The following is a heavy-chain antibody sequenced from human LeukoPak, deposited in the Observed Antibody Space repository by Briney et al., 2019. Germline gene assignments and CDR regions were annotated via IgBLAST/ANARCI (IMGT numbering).Heavy chain of an antibody. Sequence: SETLSLTCAVYGGSFSGYYWSWVRQPPGKGLEWIGEINHGGTTKYNPSLKSRVTISVDTSKNQFSLKLSSVTAADTAVYYCARQGSTTDPPIFDYWGQGTLVTVSS. J-gene: IGHJ4*02. CDR3: ARQGSTTDPPIFDY. V-gene: IGHV4-34*01. D-gene: IGHD1-1*01. CDR1: GGSFSGYY. CDR2: INHGGTT.